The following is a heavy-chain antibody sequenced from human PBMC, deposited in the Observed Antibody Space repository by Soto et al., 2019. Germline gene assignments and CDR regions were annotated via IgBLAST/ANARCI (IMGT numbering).Heavy chain of an antibody. CDR3: AKANLNGKGANDY. V-gene: IGHV3-23*01. CDR2: ISDSGTGT. CDR1: GFTFSSYA. D-gene: IGHD1-26*01. J-gene: IGHJ4*02. Sequence: EVQLLESGGGLGQPGGSLKLSCAASGFTFSSYAMTWVRQAPGKGLEWVSVISDSGTGTYYADSVKGRFTISRDNSKNTRYLQMNRLRADETAVYYCAKANLNGKGANDYWGQGALVTGSS.